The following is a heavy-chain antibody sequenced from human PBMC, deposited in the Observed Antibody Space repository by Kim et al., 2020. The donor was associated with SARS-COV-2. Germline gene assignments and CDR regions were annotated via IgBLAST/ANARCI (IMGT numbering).Heavy chain of an antibody. J-gene: IGHJ6*02. V-gene: IGHV3-33*01. CDR3: ARSGITIFGVAMTPYYYGMDV. CDR2: IWYDGSNK. Sequence: GGSLRLSCAASGFTFSSYGMHWVRQAPGKGLEWVAVIWYDGSNKYYADSVKGRFTISRDNSKNTLYLQMNSLRAEDTAVYYCARSGITIFGVAMTPYYYGMDVWGQGTTVTVSS. CDR1: GFTFSSYG. D-gene: IGHD3-3*01.